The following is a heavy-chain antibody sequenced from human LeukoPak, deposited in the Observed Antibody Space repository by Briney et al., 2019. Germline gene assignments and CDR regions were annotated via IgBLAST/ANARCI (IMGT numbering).Heavy chain of an antibody. D-gene: IGHD2-2*01. Sequence: PGGSLRLSCTASGFTFGAYAMSWVRQAPGKGLEWVGFIRSKAYGGTTEYAASVKGRFTISRDDSKSIAYLQMNSLKTEDTAVYYCTRGEDRDIVVVPAAIQFDYWGQGTLVTVSS. J-gene: IGHJ4*02. CDR3: TRGEDRDIVVVPAAIQFDY. V-gene: IGHV3-49*04. CDR2: IRSKAYGGTT. CDR1: GFTFGAYA.